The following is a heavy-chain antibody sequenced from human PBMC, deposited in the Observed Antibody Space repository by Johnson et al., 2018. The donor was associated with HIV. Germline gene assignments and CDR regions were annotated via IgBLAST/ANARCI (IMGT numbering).Heavy chain of an antibody. CDR3: AREGGDCSSTSCYQDAFDI. CDR2: ISYDGSNK. D-gene: IGHD2-2*01. Sequence: QVQLVESGGGVVQPGRSLRLSCAASGFTLSTYPMHWVRQAPGKGLEWVAVISYDGSNKYYADSVKGRFTISRDNSKNTLYLQMNSLRAEDTAVYYCAREGGDCSSTSCYQDAFDIWGQGTMVTVSS. V-gene: IGHV3-30*04. CDR1: GFTLSTYP. J-gene: IGHJ3*02.